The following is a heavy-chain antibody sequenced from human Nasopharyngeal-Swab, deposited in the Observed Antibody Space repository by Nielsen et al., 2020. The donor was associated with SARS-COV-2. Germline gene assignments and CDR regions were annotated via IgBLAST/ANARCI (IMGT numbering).Heavy chain of an antibody. CDR1: GFTFSSYA. V-gene: IGHV3-23*01. D-gene: IGHD4-23*01. J-gene: IGHJ4*02. CDR2: ISGSGGST. Sequence: GALKISCAASGFTFSSYAMSWVRQAPGKGLEWVSAISGSGGSTYYADSVKGRFTISRDNSKNTLYLQMNSLRAEDTAVYYCANLPSVVTLFDYWGQGTLVTVSS. CDR3: ANLPSVVTLFDY.